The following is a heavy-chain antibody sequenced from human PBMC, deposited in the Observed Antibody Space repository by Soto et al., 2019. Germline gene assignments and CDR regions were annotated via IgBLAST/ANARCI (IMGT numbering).Heavy chain of an antibody. V-gene: IGHV4-4*07. D-gene: IGHD2-21*02. J-gene: IGHJ4*02. CDR1: GASVTSYT. Sequence: SETLSLTCIVSGASVTSYTWSWVRQPANKGLEWIGRVFSSVSATYNPSLKSRVSISMDTAENRISLKLDSVTAADAGVYFCARDGMTTGDTWGPGTLVTVSS. CDR3: ARDGMTTGDT. CDR2: VFSSVSA.